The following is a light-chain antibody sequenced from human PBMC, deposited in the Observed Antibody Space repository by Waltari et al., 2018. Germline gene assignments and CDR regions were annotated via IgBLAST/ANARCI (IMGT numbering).Light chain of an antibody. CDR1: QSVNSN. V-gene: IGKV3-15*01. CDR3: QQDNTWPLT. Sequence: EIVLTQSPTTLSLSPGERATLSCRASQSVNSNLAWYQYKPGQAPRLLIYGASSRTTGFPDRFSGSGSGTDFTLTISSLEPEDFAVYYCQQDNTWPLTFGPGTILDI. J-gene: IGKJ3*01. CDR2: GAS.